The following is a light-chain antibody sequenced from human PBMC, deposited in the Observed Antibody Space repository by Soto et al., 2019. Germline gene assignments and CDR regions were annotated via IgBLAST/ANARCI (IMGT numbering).Light chain of an antibody. Sequence: QSALTQPPSASGSPGQSVTISCTGTSSDVGGYDFVSWDQQHPGKAPKLMIHEVSKRPSGVPDRFSGSKSGNTASLTVSGLQAEDEADYYCSSYAGSNNYVFGTGTKLTVL. V-gene: IGLV2-8*01. CDR3: SSYAGSNNYV. CDR2: EVS. CDR1: SSDVGGYDF. J-gene: IGLJ1*01.